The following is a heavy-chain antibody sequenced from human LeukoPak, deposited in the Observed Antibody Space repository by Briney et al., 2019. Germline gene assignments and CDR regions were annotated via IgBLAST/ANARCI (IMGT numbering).Heavy chain of an antibody. V-gene: IGHV3-11*01. CDR2: ISSSGSTI. D-gene: IGHD6-13*01. CDR3: ARDSSSWYADWFDP. J-gene: IGHJ5*02. Sequence: GGSLRLSCAASGFTFSDYYMSWIRQAPGKGLEWVLYISSSGSTIYYADSVKGRFTISRDNAKNSLYLQMNSLRAEDTAVYYCARDSSSWYADWFDPWGQGTLVTVSS. CDR1: GFTFSDYY.